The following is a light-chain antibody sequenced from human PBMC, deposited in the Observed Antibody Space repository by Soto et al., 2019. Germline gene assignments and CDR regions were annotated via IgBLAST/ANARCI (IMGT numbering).Light chain of an antibody. CDR2: KAS. CDR3: LQYNSPSWT. J-gene: IGKJ1*01. CDR1: QSINSW. V-gene: IGKV1-5*03. Sequence: DIQMTQSPSTLSASVGDRVTITCRASQSINSWLAWYQHKPGEAPKLLIYKASSLESGVPSRFSGSGSGTEFTLTISTLQPEDFARYYCLQYNSPSWTFGQETKVEMK.